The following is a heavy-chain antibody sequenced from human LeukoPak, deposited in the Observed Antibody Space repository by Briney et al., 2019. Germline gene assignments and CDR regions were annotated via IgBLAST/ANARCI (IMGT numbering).Heavy chain of an antibody. CDR3: ASGNSHAFDI. J-gene: IGHJ3*02. Sequence: GGSLRLSCAASGFTFSDYWMHWVRQAPGKGLVWFSRIYLAGEYTAYADSVKDRFTISRDNAKNTLYLQMNSLRAEDTAVYYCASGNSHAFDIWGQGTMVTVSS. CDR2: IYLAGEYT. CDR1: GFTFSDYW. V-gene: IGHV3-74*01.